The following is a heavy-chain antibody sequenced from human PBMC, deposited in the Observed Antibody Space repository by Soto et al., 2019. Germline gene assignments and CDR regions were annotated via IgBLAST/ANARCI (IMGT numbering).Heavy chain of an antibody. Sequence: SETLSLTCAVSGGSIISGGYSWIWIRQPPGKGLEWIGYIYHSGSIYYNPSLKSRVTISVDRSKNQFSLKLSSVTAADTAVYYCARVPSPWGQGTLVTVSS. J-gene: IGHJ5*02. V-gene: IGHV4-30-2*01. CDR2: IYHSGSI. CDR3: ARVPSP. CDR1: GGSIISGGYS.